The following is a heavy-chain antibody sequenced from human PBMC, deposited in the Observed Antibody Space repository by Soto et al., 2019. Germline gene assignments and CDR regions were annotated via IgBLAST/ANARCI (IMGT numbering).Heavy chain of an antibody. CDR2: IYYSGST. Sequence: SETLSLTCTVSGGSVSSGSYCWSWIRQPPGKGLEWIGYIYYSGSTNYNPSLKSRVTVSVDTSKNQFSLKLSSVTAADTAVYYCARDAATVTTYFDYWGQGTLVTVSS. CDR1: GGSVSSGSYC. CDR3: ARDAATVTTYFDY. V-gene: IGHV4-61*01. D-gene: IGHD4-17*01. J-gene: IGHJ4*02.